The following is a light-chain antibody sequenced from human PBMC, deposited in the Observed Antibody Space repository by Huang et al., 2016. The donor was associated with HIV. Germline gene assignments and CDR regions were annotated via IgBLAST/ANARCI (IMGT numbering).Light chain of an antibody. CDR3: QQYNDWPPLT. V-gene: IGKV3-15*01. Sequence: EIEMTQSPATLSVSPGERATLSCRASQSVNTDLAWYQKKKGQAPRLLIYGASTRATGIPAKFNGTGSGTEFSLTISNLQSEDFAFYYCQQYNDWPPLTFGGGTEVEL. CDR1: QSVNTD. CDR2: GAS. J-gene: IGKJ4*01.